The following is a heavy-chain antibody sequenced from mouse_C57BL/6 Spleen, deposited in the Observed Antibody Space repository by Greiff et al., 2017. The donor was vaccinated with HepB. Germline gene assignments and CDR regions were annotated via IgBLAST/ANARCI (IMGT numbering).Heavy chain of an antibody. J-gene: IGHJ2*01. CDR1: GFTFSSYT. Sequence: EVKVEESGGGLVKPGGSLKVSCAASGFTFSSYTMSWVRQTPEKRLEWVATISGGGGNTYYPDSVKGRFTISRDNAKNTLYLQMSSLRSEDTALYYCAKRRRVAYYFDYWGQVTPLTVSS. V-gene: IGHV5-9*01. CDR2: ISGGGGNT. CDR3: AKRRRVAYYFDY.